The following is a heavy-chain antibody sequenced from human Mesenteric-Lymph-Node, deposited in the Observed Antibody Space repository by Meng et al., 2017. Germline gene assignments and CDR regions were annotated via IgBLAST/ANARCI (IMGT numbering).Heavy chain of an antibody. D-gene: IGHD1-26*01. CDR3: TTDRVESTLLQFHH. V-gene: IGHV3-15*01. Sequence: GESLKISCAASGFTFSDYYMNWVRQAPGKGLAWVGRIKRRTDGETVDYAAPVKGRFTISRDDSEDMLYLEMNSLKIEDTGVYYCTTDRVESTLLQFHHWGQGTLVTVSS. CDR2: IKRRTDGETV. CDR1: GFTFSDYY. J-gene: IGHJ1*01.